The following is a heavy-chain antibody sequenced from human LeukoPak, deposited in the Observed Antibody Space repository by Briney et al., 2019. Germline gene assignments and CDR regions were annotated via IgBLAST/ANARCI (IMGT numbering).Heavy chain of an antibody. D-gene: IGHD3-10*01. CDR3: ARYYIEGRCFDY. CDR2: INPKSGGT. Sequence: ASVKVSCKGSGYTFTNYGIIWVRQAPGQGLEWMGWINPKSGGTNYAQKFQGRVTMTRDTSIRTAYMELSRLRSDDTAMYYCARYYIEGRCFDYWGQGTLVTVSS. V-gene: IGHV1-2*02. J-gene: IGHJ4*02. CDR1: GYTFTNYG.